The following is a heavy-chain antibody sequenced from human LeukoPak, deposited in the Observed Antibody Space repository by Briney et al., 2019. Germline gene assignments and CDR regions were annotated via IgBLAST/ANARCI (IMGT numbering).Heavy chain of an antibody. V-gene: IGHV4-39*07. D-gene: IGHD3-10*01. Sequence: SETLSLTCAVSGGSISSSSYYWGWIRQPPGKGLEWIGSIYYSGSTYYNPSLKSRVTISVDTSKNQFSLKLSSVTAADTAVYYCARAFYGPYYGMDVWGQGTTVTVSS. CDR1: GGSISSSSYY. J-gene: IGHJ6*02. CDR3: ARAFYGPYYGMDV. CDR2: IYYSGST.